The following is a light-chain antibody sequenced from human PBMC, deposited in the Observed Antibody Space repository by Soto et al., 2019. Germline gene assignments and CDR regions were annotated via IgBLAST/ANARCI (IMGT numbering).Light chain of an antibody. Sequence: DIQMTQSPSSLSASVGDRVTITCWASQSINSYLNWFQQKPGKAPKLLIFGTSSLQRGVPSRFSGSESGTDFTLTINSLQPDDFATYYCQQSYSTPRTFGQGTRLEIK. V-gene: IGKV1-39*01. CDR2: GTS. CDR1: QSINSY. J-gene: IGKJ5*01. CDR3: QQSYSTPRT.